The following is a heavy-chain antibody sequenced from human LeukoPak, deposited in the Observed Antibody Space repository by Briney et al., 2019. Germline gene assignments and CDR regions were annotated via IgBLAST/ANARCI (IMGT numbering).Heavy chain of an antibody. Sequence: GGSLRLSCAASGFTFSSYRMSWVRQAPGKGLEWVANMKEDGSEKHYVDSVKGRFTISRDNSKNTLYLQMNSLRAEDTAVYYCAKDNGARAIVEYFDYWGQGTLVTVSS. V-gene: IGHV3-7*03. J-gene: IGHJ4*02. D-gene: IGHD1-26*01. CDR3: AKDNGARAIVEYFDY. CDR2: MKEDGSEK. CDR1: GFTFSSYR.